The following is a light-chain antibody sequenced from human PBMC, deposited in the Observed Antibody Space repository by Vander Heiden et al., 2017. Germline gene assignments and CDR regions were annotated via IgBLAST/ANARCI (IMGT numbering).Light chain of an antibody. Sequence: QSVLTQPPSASGTPGQRVIISCSGSSPKIGSNTVNWYQQLPGTATKLISDGNNQRPSGSPARCSDSKVGASASLAILMLQSEDEANYYCAAWDDSLNGPRFGGGTKMTGL. CDR2: GNN. CDR3: AAWDDSLNGPR. V-gene: IGLV1-44*01. CDR1: SPKIGSNT. J-gene: IGLJ3*02.